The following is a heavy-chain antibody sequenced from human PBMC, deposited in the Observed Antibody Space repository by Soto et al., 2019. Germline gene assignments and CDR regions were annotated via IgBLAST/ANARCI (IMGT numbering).Heavy chain of an antibody. Sequence: GGSLRLSCAASGFDFRSYGIHWVRQAPGRGLEWVAAASYDGSETYYADSAKGRFTVSKEISKNTVFLQMNALRHEDTALYFCVRDSGWPILNFDSWGQGTLVTVSS. CDR2: ASYDGSET. D-gene: IGHD3-10*01. J-gene: IGHJ4*02. CDR1: GFDFRSYG. CDR3: VRDSGWPILNFDS. V-gene: IGHV3-30*03.